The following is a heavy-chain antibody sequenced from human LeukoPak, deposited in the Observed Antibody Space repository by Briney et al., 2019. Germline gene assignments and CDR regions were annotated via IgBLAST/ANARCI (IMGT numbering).Heavy chain of an antibody. CDR3: ASASSQRIEAGGDY. CDR2: INSDGSSR. J-gene: IGHJ4*02. V-gene: IGHV3-74*01. CDR1: GFTFSNYW. D-gene: IGHD6-13*01. Sequence: AGGSLRLSCAASGFTFSNYWMHWVRQAPGKGLVWVSRINSDGSSRNYADSVKGRFTISRDNAKNTLYLQMNSLRAEDTAVYYCASASSQRIEAGGDYWGQGTLVTVSS.